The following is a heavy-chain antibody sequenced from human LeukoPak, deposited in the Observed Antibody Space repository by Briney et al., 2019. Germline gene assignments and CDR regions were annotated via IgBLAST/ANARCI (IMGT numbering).Heavy chain of an antibody. CDR3: ARDNNWNYPDY. CDR2: ISGDGSST. V-gene: IGHV3-74*01. J-gene: IGHJ4*02. D-gene: IGHD1-7*01. CDR1: GFTFSNHW. Sequence: GGSLRLSCAASGFTFSNHWMHWVRQAPGNGLHWVSRISGDGSSTRYADSVKGRFTISRDNAKNTLFLQMNSLRAEDTAVYYCARDNNWNYPDYWGQGTLVTVSS.